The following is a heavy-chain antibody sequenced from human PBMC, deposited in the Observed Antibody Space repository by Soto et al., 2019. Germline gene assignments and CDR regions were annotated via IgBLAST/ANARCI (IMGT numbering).Heavy chain of an antibody. Sequence: ASVKVSCKASGYTFTSYGISWVRQAPGQGLEWMGWISAYNGNTNYAQKLQGRVTMTTDTPTSTAYMELRSLRSDDTAVYYCARRWYCSSTSCYPDSWGQAPLATASS. CDR1: GYTFTSYG. D-gene: IGHD2-2*01. CDR3: ARRWYCSSTSCYPDS. V-gene: IGHV1-18*01. J-gene: IGHJ4*02. CDR2: ISAYNGNT.